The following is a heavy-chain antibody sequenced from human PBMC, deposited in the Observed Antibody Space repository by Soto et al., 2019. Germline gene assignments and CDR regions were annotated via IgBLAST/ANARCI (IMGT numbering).Heavy chain of an antibody. D-gene: IGHD6-19*01. CDR3: AKDRAVAGTGYIYDAFDI. CDR1: GYTFTSYD. CDR2: MNPNSGNT. Sequence: GASVKVSCKASGYTFTSYDINWVRQATGQGLEWMGWMNPNSGNTGYAQKFQGRVTMTRNTSISTAYMELSSLRSEDTAVYYCAKDRAVAGTGYIYDAFDIWGQGTMVTVSS. J-gene: IGHJ3*02. V-gene: IGHV1-8*01.